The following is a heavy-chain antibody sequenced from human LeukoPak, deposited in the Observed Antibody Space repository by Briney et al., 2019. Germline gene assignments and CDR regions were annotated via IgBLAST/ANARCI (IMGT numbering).Heavy chain of an antibody. J-gene: IGHJ4*02. V-gene: IGHV3-11*04. CDR2: ISSSSRTI. Sequence: GGSLRLSCAASGFTFSDYYMSWIRQAPGKGLEWVSYISSSSRTIYYADSVKGRFTISRDNAKNSLYLQMNSLRDEDTAVYYCARDRYGDYAHDYWGQGTLVTVSS. CDR3: ARDRYGDYAHDY. CDR1: GFTFSDYY. D-gene: IGHD4-17*01.